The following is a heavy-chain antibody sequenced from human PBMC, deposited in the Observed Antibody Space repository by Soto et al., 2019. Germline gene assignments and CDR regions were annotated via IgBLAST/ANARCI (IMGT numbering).Heavy chain of an antibody. J-gene: IGHJ6*02. CDR1: GFTCSSYA. CDR2: ISGSGGST. Sequence: GAVKLYCADSGFTCSSYAMSWVRQAPGKGLEWVSAISGSGGSTYYADSVKGRFTISRDNSKNTLFLQMNSLRAEDTARYYCAKDRDIAYHLEGGFYYSGMDVWGQGTTVTVSS. CDR3: AKDRDIAYHLEGGFYYSGMDV. V-gene: IGHV3-23*01. D-gene: IGHD5-12*01.